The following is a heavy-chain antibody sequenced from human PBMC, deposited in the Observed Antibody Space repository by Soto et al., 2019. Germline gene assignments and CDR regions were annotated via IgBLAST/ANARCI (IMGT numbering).Heavy chain of an antibody. CDR3: TTGREGPDIVVVVAATRFDY. V-gene: IGHV3-15*01. D-gene: IGHD2-15*01. CDR1: GFTFSNAW. CDR2: IKSKTDGGTT. Sequence: GGSLRLSCAASGFTFSNAWMSWVRQAPGKGLEWVGRIKSKTDGGTTDYAAPVKGRFTISRDDSKNTLYLQMNSLKTEDTAVYYCTTGREGPDIVVVVAATRFDYWGQGTLVTVSS. J-gene: IGHJ4*02.